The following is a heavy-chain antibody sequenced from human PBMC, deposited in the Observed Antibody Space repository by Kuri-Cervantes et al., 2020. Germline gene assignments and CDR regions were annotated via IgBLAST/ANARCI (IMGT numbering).Heavy chain of an antibody. CDR1: GGSVSSGSYY. Sequence: GSLRLSCTVSGGSVSSGSYYWSWIRQSPGKGLEWIGYISYSGSTNYNPSLKSRVTISVDTSKNQFSLNLSSVTAADTAVYYCARGGSGWYDDPYYFDYWGQGTLVTVSS. J-gene: IGHJ4*02. V-gene: IGHV4-61*01. CDR3: ARGGSGWYDDPYYFDY. CDR2: ISYSGST. D-gene: IGHD6-19*01.